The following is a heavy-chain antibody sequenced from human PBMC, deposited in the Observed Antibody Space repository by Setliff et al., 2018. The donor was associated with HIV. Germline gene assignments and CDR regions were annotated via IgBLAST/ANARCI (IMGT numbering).Heavy chain of an antibody. CDR2: IFGSGIT. CDR1: GGSIRSTSPY. CDR3: ARVPNWGEAPFASDV. Sequence: PSETLSLTCTVSGGSIRSTSPYWSWIRHRPGKGLERIWYIFGSGITYYNPSLKSRIRISIDTSANQFTVELSSVTAADTALYFCARVPNWGEAPFASDVWGLGTMVTVSS. J-gene: IGHJ3*01. V-gene: IGHV4-31*03. D-gene: IGHD7-27*01.